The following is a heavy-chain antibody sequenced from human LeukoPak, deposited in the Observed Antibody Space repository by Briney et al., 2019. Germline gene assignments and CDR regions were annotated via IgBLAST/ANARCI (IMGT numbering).Heavy chain of an antibody. CDR1: GYSFTSYW. D-gene: IGHD1-14*01. J-gene: IGHJ4*02. CDR2: IYPGDSDT. Sequence: GESLKISCKGSGYSFTSYWIGWVRQMPGKGLEWMGIIYPGDSDTRYSPSFQGQVTISADKSISTAYPQWSSLKASDTAMYYCARLQEAGSNPNDYWGQGTLVTVSS. V-gene: IGHV5-51*01. CDR3: ARLQEAGSNPNDY.